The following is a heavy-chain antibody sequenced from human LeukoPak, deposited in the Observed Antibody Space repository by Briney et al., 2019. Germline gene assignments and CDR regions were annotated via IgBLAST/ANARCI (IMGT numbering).Heavy chain of an antibody. J-gene: IGHJ6*02. CDR1: GYTFTSYD. CDR3: ARQYCSSTSCQFVGHGMDV. Sequence: ASVKVSCKASGYTFTSYDINWVRQATGQGLEWMGWMNPNSGNTGYAQKFQGRVTMTRNTSISTAYMELSTLRSEDTAVYYCARQYCSSTSCQFVGHGMDVWGQGTTVTVSS. D-gene: IGHD2-2*01. CDR2: MNPNSGNT. V-gene: IGHV1-8*01.